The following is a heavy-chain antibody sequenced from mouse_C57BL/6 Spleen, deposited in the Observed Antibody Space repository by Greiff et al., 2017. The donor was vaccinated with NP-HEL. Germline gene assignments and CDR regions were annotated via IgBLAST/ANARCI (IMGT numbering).Heavy chain of an antibody. D-gene: IGHD1-1*01. Sequence: QVQLQQSGAELVKPGASVKISCKASGYAFSSYWMNWVKQRPGKGLEWIGQIYPGDGATNYNGKFKGKATLTADNSSSTPYMQLSSLTSEDSAVYFCARDYYGSSTVLYYFDYWGQGTTLTVSS. CDR2: IYPGDGAT. CDR3: ARDYYGSSTVLYYFDY. V-gene: IGHV1-80*01. CDR1: GYAFSSYW. J-gene: IGHJ2*01.